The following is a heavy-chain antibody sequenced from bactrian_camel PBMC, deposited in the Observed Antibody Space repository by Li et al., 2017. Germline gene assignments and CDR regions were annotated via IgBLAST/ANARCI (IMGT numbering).Heavy chain of an antibody. CDR1: GHSLRRRC. Sequence: HVQLVESGGGSVQAGRSLRLTCTATGHSLRRRCLAWFRQAPGKQREGIAAIYRDDTTYYRDALRDRFTISQTSANNTVYLQMNSLQPDDTAMYYCAAGLKWCRQGYPTADFRYLSQGTQVTVS. CDR3: AAGLKWCRQGYPTADFRY. CDR2: IYRDDTT. D-gene: IGHD2*01. V-gene: IGHV3S53*01. J-gene: IGHJ6*01.